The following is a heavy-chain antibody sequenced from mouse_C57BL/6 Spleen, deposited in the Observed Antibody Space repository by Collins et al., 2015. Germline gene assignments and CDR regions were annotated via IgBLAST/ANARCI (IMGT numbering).Heavy chain of an antibody. V-gene: IGHV1-55*01. J-gene: IGHJ1*03. CDR2: IYPGSGST. CDR1: VYTFTSYW. CDR3: ARFPNYYGSSYVWYFDV. Sequence: QVQLQQPGAELVKPGASVKMSCKASVYTFTSYWITWVKQRPGQGLEWIGDIYPGSGSTNYNEKFKSKATLTVDTSSSTAYMQLSSLTSEDSAVYYCARFPNYYGSSYVWYFDVWGTGTTVTVSS. D-gene: IGHD1-1*01.